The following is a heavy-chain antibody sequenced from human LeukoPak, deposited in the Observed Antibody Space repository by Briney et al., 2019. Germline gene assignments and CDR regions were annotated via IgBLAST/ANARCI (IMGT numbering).Heavy chain of an antibody. CDR2: IYTSGST. V-gene: IGHV4-61*02. CDR1: GSSISSGSYY. Sequence: SETLSLTCTVSGSSISSGSYYWSWIRQPAGKGLEWIGRIYTSGSTNYNPSLKSRVTISVDTSKNQFSLKLSSVTAADTAVYYCAREGRIVGATVDYWGQGTLVTVSS. CDR3: AREGRIVGATVDY. D-gene: IGHD1-26*01. J-gene: IGHJ4*02.